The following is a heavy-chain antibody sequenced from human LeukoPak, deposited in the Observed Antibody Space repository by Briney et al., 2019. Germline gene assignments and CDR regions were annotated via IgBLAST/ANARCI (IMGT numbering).Heavy chain of an antibody. CDR1: GFTFDDYA. Sequence: GGSLRLSCAASGFTFDDYAMHWVRQAPGKGLEWASGISWNSGSIGYADSVKGRFTISRDNAKNSLYLQMNSLRAEDTAVYYCARGTVVTALDAFDIWGQGTMVTVSS. CDR2: ISWNSGSI. J-gene: IGHJ3*02. CDR3: ARGTVVTALDAFDI. V-gene: IGHV3-9*01. D-gene: IGHD2-21*02.